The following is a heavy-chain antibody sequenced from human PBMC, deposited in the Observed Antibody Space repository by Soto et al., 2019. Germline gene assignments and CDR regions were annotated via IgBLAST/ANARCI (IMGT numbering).Heavy chain of an antibody. J-gene: IGHJ2*01. Sequence: QITLKESGPPLVKPTQTLTLTCTFSGFSPSTSGVGVGWIRQPPGKALEWLGVIYWDDDKRYSPSLKRSLTTPTDTPKNQVVLTVTNMDPVDTATYYCAPSVYGTWYFDLWGRGTLVTVSS. CDR1: GFSPSTSGVG. V-gene: IGHV2-5*02. D-gene: IGHD4-17*01. CDR3: APSVYGTWYFDL. CDR2: IYWDDDK.